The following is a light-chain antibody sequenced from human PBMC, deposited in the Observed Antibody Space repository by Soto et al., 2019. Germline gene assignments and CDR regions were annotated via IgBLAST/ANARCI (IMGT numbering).Light chain of an antibody. CDR3: QQYGNSPYT. J-gene: IGKJ2*01. Sequence: EIVLTQSPGTLSLSPGERATLSCRASESVSSTYLAWYQQKPGQAPRLLIYGASSRATGITDRFSGSGSGTDFTLTINSLEPEDLAVYYCQQYGNSPYTFGQGTKLEIK. CDR1: ESVSSTY. CDR2: GAS. V-gene: IGKV3-20*01.